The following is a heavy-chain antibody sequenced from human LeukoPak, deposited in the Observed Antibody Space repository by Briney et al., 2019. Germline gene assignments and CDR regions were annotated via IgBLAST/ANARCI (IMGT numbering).Heavy chain of an antibody. V-gene: IGHV3-23*01. CDR3: AKDRQEGNFDY. D-gene: IGHD3-10*01. CDR2: ISGSGGST. CDR1: GFTFSSYA. Sequence: GGSLRLSCAASGFTFSSYAMSWVRQAPGKGLEWVSTISGSGGSTYYADSVKGRFTISRDKTKNTLNLQTNSLRAEDTAVYYCAKDRQEGNFDYWGQGTLVTVSS. J-gene: IGHJ4*02.